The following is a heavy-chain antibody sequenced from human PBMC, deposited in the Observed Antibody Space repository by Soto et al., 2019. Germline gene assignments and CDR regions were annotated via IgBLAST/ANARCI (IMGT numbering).Heavy chain of an antibody. CDR3: ARHNYGSGSTYFDY. Sequence: ASVKVSCKGSGYTFSSYALHWVRQAPGQRLEWMGWNNAGNGDTRYSQKFQDRVTITRDTSATTVYMEVSSLRSEDTAVYYCARHNYGSGSTYFDYWGQGTLVTVSS. CDR2: NNAGNGDT. D-gene: IGHD3-10*01. CDR1: GYTFSSYA. V-gene: IGHV1-3*01. J-gene: IGHJ4*02.